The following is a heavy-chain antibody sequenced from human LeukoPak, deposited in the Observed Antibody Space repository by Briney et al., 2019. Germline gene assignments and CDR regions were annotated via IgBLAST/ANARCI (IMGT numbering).Heavy chain of an antibody. D-gene: IGHD6-13*01. Sequence: GGSLRLSCAASGFTFSSYAMHWVRQAPGKGLEWVAVISYDGSNKYYADSVKGRFTISRDNSKNTLYLQMNSLRAEDTAVYYCARVGSSWSHSDYWGQGTLVTVSS. CDR1: GFTFSSYA. V-gene: IGHV3-30*04. J-gene: IGHJ4*02. CDR2: ISYDGSNK. CDR3: ARVGSSWSHSDY.